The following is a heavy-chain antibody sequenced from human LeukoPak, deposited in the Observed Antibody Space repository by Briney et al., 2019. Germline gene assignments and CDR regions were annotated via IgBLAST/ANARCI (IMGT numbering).Heavy chain of an antibody. CDR1: GFTFDDYA. V-gene: IGHV3-9*01. Sequence: GGSLRLSCAASGFTFDDYAMHWVRQAPGKGLEWVSGISWNSGSIGYADSVKGRFTISRDNAKNSLYLQMNSLRAEDTAVYYCARDKGLYSSSWRVYWGQGTLVTVSS. J-gene: IGHJ4*02. CDR2: ISWNSGSI. CDR3: ARDKGLYSSSWRVY. D-gene: IGHD6-13*01.